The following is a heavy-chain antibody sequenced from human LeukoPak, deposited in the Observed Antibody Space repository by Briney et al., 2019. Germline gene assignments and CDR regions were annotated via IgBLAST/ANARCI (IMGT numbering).Heavy chain of an antibody. J-gene: IGHJ4*02. V-gene: IGHV1-3*03. Sequence: GASVKVSCKASGYTFTSYAMHWVRQAPGQRLEWMGWINAGNGNTKYSQEFQGRVTITRDTSASTAYMELSSLRSEDMAVYYCARDDYDILTGYYNGLFYWGQGTLVTVSS. CDR2: INAGNGNT. CDR1: GYTFTSYA. D-gene: IGHD3-9*01. CDR3: ARDDYDILTGYYNGLFY.